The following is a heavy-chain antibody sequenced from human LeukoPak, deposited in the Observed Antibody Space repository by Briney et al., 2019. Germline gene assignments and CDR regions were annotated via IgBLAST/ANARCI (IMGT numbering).Heavy chain of an antibody. Sequence: KPSETLSLTCAVYGGSFSGYYWSWIRQPPRKGLEWIGEINHSGSTNYNPSLKSRVTISVDTSKNQFSLKLSSVTAADTAVYYCARVGFWSGYSSGYWGQGTLVTVSS. D-gene: IGHD3-3*01. V-gene: IGHV4-34*01. CDR3: ARVGFWSGYSSGY. CDR2: INHSGST. CDR1: GGSFSGYY. J-gene: IGHJ4*02.